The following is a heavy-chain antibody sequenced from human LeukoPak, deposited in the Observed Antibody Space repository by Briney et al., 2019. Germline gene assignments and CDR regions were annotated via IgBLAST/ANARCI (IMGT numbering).Heavy chain of an antibody. D-gene: IGHD3-3*01. Sequence: SETLSLTCTVSGGSISSYYWTWIRQSPGKGLEWIGFFHHSGSTNYNPSFKSRVTISADTSNNHFSLRLTSVTAADTAVYYCARDRAGGLRFVEWLSAFDYWGQGTLVTVSS. CDR1: GGSISSYY. CDR2: FHHSGST. J-gene: IGHJ4*02. V-gene: IGHV4-59*01. CDR3: ARDRAGGLRFVEWLSAFDY.